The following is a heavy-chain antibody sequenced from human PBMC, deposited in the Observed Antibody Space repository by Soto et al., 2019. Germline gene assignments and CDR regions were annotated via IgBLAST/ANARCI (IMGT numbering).Heavy chain of an antibody. CDR1: GGTFSRYS. D-gene: IGHD2-2*01. J-gene: IGHJ6*02. CDR2: IIPIFGIA. V-gene: IGHV1-69*08. Sequence: QVQLVQSGAEVKKPGSSVKVSCKASGGTFSRYSITWVRQAPGHGLEWIGRIIPIFGIASYAQKFQGRVTITADESTSXAXMXXSSLRSDDTAVYYCAREDRDRETGLVPAAMAGMDVWGQGTTVTVSS. CDR3: AREDRDRETGLVPAAMAGMDV.